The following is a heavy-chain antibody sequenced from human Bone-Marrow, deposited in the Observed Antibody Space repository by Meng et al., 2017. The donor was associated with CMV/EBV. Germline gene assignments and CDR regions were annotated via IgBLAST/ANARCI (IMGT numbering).Heavy chain of an antibody. Sequence: GESLKISCAASGFTFSDYYMSWIRQAPGKGLEWVSYISSSGSTIYYADSVKGRFTISRDNAKNSLYLQMNSLRAEDTAVYYCARGTNPTNWYFDLWGRGTLVTVSS. CDR2: ISSSGSTI. J-gene: IGHJ2*01. V-gene: IGHV3-11*04. CDR3: ARGTNPTNWYFDL. CDR1: GFTFSDYY. D-gene: IGHD1-1*01.